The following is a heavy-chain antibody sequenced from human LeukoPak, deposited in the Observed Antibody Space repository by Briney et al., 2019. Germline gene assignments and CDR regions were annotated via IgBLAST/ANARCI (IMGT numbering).Heavy chain of an antibody. CDR3: ARGFGLWSYYDSCGHPDY. CDR1: GFTFDDYG. V-gene: IGHV3-20*04. Sequence: PGGSLRLFCAASGFTFDDYGMSWVGQAPGKGLEWVSGINWYGGSTGYADSVKGRFTISRDNAKNCLYLQMNSLRAEDTALYYCARGFGLWSYYDSCGHPDYCGQGTLVTVSS. CDR2: INWYGGST. J-gene: IGHJ4*02. D-gene: IGHD3-22*01.